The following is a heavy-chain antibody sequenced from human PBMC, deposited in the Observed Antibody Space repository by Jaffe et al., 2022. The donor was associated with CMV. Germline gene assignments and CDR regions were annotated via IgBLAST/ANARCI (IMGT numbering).Heavy chain of an antibody. CDR3: TTDLLDYYSGWYGGDAFDI. Sequence: EVQLVESGGGLVKPGGSLRLSCAASGFTFSNAWMSWVRQAPGKGLEWVGRIKSKTDGGTTDYAAPVKGRFTISRDDSKNTLYLQMNSLKTEDTAVYYCTTDLLDYYSGWYGGDAFDIWGQGTMVTVSS. CDR1: GFTFSNAW. V-gene: IGHV3-15*01. J-gene: IGHJ3*02. CDR2: IKSKTDGGTT. D-gene: IGHD6-19*01.